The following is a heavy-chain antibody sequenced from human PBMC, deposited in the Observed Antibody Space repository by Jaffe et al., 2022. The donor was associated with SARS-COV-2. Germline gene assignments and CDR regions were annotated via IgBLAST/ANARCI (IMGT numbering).Heavy chain of an antibody. CDR2: IRDFHNHT. D-gene: IGHD2-21*02. Sequence: EVQLLESGGGLAQPGGSLRLSCAVSGFTFSNYPMTWVRQAPGKGLEWVSGIRDFHNHTYYADSVRGRFTISRDNSKNTLYLDMNSLRAEDTAVYYCAKVTVTHTWFFDLWGRGTLVTVSS. J-gene: IGHJ2*01. V-gene: IGHV3-23*01. CDR1: GFTFSNYP. CDR3: AKVTVTHTWFFDL.